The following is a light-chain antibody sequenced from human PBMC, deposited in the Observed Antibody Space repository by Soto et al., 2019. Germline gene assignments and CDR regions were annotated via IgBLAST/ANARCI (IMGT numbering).Light chain of an antibody. CDR3: QQYNSYSWT. CDR2: KAS. Sequence: DIQMTQSPSTLSASVGDRVTITCRASQSISSWLAWYQQKPGKAPKLLIYKASSLESGVPSRFSGSRSGTKFTVNISTLHPAGFATYYRQQYNSYSWTFGQGPKVEIK. CDR1: QSISSW. V-gene: IGKV1-5*03. J-gene: IGKJ1*01.